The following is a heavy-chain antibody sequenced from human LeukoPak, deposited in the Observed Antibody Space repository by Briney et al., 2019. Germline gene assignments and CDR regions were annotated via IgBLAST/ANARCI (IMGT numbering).Heavy chain of an antibody. Sequence: AGSLRLSCVASGYTFSSFSISWVRQAPGKGLEWVSSISVRSNYIYYADSVRGRFSISRDDARDSLFLQMNSLRAEDTSVYYCVRLRRNSDTSGYYYYYDFWGQGTLVTVSS. CDR1: GYTFSSFS. D-gene: IGHD3-22*01. CDR2: ISVRSNYI. V-gene: IGHV3-21*01. CDR3: VRLRRNSDTSGYYYYYDF. J-gene: IGHJ4*02.